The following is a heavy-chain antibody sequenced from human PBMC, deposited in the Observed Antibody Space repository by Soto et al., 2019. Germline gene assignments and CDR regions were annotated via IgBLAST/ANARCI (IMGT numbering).Heavy chain of an antibody. CDR3: ARPFGRYFDWSHDAFDI. V-gene: IGHV3-30-3*01. J-gene: IGHJ3*02. Sequence: PGGSLRLSCAASGFTFSSYAMHWVRQAPGKGLEWVAVISYDGSNKYYADSVKGRFTISRDNSKNTLYLQMNSLRAEDTAVYYCARPFGRYFDWSHDAFDIWGQGTMVTVSS. D-gene: IGHD3-9*01. CDR1: GFTFSSYA. CDR2: ISYDGSNK.